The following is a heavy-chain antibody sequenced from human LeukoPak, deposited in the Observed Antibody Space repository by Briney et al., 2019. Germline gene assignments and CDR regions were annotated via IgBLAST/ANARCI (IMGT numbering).Heavy chain of an antibody. V-gene: IGHV3-23*01. Sequence: PGGSLRLSCAASGFTFSSYAMSWVRQAPGKGLEWVSAISGSGGSTYYADSVKGRFTISRDNSKNTLYLQMNSLRAEDTAVYYCAKDGVVVPAAMPGDYWGQGTLVTVSS. CDR2: ISGSGGST. CDR1: GFTFSSYA. J-gene: IGHJ4*02. CDR3: AKDGVVVPAAMPGDY. D-gene: IGHD2-2*01.